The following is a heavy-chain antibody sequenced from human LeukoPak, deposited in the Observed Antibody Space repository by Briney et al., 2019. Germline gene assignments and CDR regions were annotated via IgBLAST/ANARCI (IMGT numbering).Heavy chain of an antibody. Sequence: GGSLRLSCAASGFTFSSYSMNWVRQAPGKGLEWVSYISSSSSTIYYADSVKGRFTISRDNAKNSLYLQMNSLRDGDTAVYYCARDIAVTAAGVDYWGQGTLVTVSS. CDR1: GFTFSSYS. CDR3: ARDIAVTAAGVDY. V-gene: IGHV3-48*02. D-gene: IGHD2-21*02. CDR2: ISSSSSTI. J-gene: IGHJ4*02.